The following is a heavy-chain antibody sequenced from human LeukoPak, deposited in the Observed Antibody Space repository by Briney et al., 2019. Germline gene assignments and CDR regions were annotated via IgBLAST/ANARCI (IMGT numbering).Heavy chain of an antibody. J-gene: IGHJ4*02. D-gene: IGHD1-26*01. V-gene: IGHV4-34*01. CDR3: ARGPGIVGAGGLDY. CDR1: GGSFSGYY. CDR2: INHSGST. Sequence: PSETLSLTCAVYGGSFSGYYWSWIRQPPGKGLEWIGEINHSGSTNYNPSLKSRVSISVDTSKNQFSLKLSSVTAADTAVYYCARGPGIVGAGGLDYWGQGTLVTVSS.